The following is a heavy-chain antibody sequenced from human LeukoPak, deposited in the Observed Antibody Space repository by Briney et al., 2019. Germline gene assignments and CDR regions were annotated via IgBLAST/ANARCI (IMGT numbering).Heavy chain of an antibody. J-gene: IGHJ4*02. Sequence: GGALRPSWAASRFPFDDYGMSRVRQPPRKGLGGGSGINWNGDSTGYGDSVKGRFTISRDNARNSLYLQMNSLRAEDTAFYYCAREQRYCGSTSCYSFFDYWGQGTLVTVSS. CDR3: AREQRYCGSTSCYSFFDY. V-gene: IGHV3-20*04. CDR2: INWNGDST. D-gene: IGHD2-2*01. CDR1: RFPFDDYG.